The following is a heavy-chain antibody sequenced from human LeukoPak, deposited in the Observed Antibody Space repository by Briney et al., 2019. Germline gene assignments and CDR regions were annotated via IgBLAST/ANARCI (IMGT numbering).Heavy chain of an antibody. CDR3: ARDRVSDYYDSSGYSFQH. J-gene: IGHJ1*01. CDR1: GFTFSTYS. CDR2: ISSSSSTI. Sequence: GGSLRLSCAASGFTFSTYSMNWVRQAPGKGLEWVSYISSSSSTIYYADSVKGRFTISRDNAKNSLYLQMNSLRAEDTAVYYCARDRVSDYYDSSGYSFQHWGQGTLVTVSS. D-gene: IGHD3-22*01. V-gene: IGHV3-48*01.